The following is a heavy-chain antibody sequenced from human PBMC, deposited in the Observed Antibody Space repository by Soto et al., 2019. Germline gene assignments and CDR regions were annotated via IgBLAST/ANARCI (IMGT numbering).Heavy chain of an antibody. D-gene: IGHD1-26*01. CDR3: ARASSGSYFSAGLDY. Sequence: ASVKVSCKASGGTFSSYAISWVRQAPGQGLEWMGGIIPIFGTVNYAQKFQGRVTITADESTSTAYMELSSLRSEDTAVYYCARASSGSYFSAGLDYWGQGTLVTVSS. CDR1: GGTFSSYA. J-gene: IGHJ4*02. CDR2: IIPIFGTV. V-gene: IGHV1-69*13.